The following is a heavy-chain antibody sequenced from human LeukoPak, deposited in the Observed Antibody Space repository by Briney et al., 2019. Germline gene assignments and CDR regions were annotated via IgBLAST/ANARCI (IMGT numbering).Heavy chain of an antibody. D-gene: IGHD3-3*01. CDR1: GGSISSGDYY. J-gene: IGHJ4*02. Sequence: SQTLSLTCTVSGGSISSGDYYWSWIRQPPGKGLEWIGYIYYSGSTYYNPSLKSRVTISVDTSKNQFSLKLSSVTAADTAVYYCARHSKVYYDFWSGYYKGYFDYWGQGTLVTVSS. V-gene: IGHV4-30-4*08. CDR3: ARHSKVYYDFWSGYYKGYFDY. CDR2: IYYSGST.